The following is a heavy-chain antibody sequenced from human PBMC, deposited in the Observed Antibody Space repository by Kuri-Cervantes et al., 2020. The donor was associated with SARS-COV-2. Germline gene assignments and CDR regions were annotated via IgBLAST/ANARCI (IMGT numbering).Heavy chain of an antibody. CDR3: ARDPNANHNNWFDP. V-gene: IGHV4-61*10. Sequence: SETLSLTCTVSGGSISSGSYYWSWIRQPAGKGLEWIGYIYTSGSTNYNPSLKSRVTISVDTSKNQFSLKLSSVTAADTAVYYCARDPNANHNNWFDPWGQGTRVTVSS. CDR1: GGSISSGSYY. J-gene: IGHJ5*02. D-gene: IGHD4/OR15-4a*01. CDR2: IYTSGST.